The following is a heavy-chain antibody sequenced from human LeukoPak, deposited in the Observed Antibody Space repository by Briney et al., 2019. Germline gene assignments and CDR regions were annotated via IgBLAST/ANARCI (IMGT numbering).Heavy chain of an antibody. CDR2: IKSKTDGGTT. CDR3: TTGYSGSYPDFDY. V-gene: IGHV3-15*01. J-gene: IGHJ4*02. D-gene: IGHD1-26*01. CDR1: GFTFSNAW. Sequence: GGSLRLSCAASGFTFSNAWMSWVRQAPGKGLEWVGRIKSKTDGGTTNYAAPVKGRFTISRDDSKNTLYLQMNSLKTEDTAVYYCTTGYSGSYPDFDYWGQGTLVTVSS.